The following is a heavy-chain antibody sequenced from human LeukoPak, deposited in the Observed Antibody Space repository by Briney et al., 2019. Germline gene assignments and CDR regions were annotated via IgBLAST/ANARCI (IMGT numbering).Heavy chain of an antibody. D-gene: IGHD5-18*01. CDR3: ARGPLDTAIGWYFDL. CDR1: GYTFTSYY. V-gene: IGHV1-46*01. J-gene: IGHJ2*01. Sequence: GASVKVSCKASGYTFTSYYMHWVRQAPGQGLEWMGIINPSGGSTSYAQKFQGRVTMTRDTSTSTVYMELSSLRSEDTAVYYCARGPLDTAIGWYFDLWGRGTLVTVSS. CDR2: INPSGGST.